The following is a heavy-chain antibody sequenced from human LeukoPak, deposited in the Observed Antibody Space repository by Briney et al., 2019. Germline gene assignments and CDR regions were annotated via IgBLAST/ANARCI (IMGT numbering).Heavy chain of an antibody. CDR2: INGDSSTT. V-gene: IGHV3-74*01. Sequence: PGGSLRLSCAASGFTFSNYWMHWVRQAPGKGLVWVSRINGDSSTTAYADSVKGRFTISRDNAKNTAYLQINSLRAEDTAVYYCVRLKAGYWGQGTLVTVSS. CDR1: GFTFSNYW. J-gene: IGHJ4*02. CDR3: VRLKAGY.